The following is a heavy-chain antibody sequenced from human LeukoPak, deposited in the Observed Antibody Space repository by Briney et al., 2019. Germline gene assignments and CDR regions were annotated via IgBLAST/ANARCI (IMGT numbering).Heavy chain of an antibody. CDR2: IKPDGSEI. CDR3: ATSRFYLES. Sequence: PGGSLRLSCAASGFTFSSHSMNWVRQAPEKGLEWVAKIKPDGSEIYHVDSVQGRFTISRDNAKNSLYLQMNSLRAEDTAVYYCATSRFYLESWGQGTLVTVSS. J-gene: IGHJ4*02. CDR1: GFTFSSHS. V-gene: IGHV3-7*01.